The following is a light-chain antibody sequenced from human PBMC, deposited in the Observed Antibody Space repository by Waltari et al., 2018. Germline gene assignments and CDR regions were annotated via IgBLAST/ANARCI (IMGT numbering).Light chain of an antibody. Sequence: SYVLTQPPSVSVAPGQTARITCGGNNIGTKSVHWYQQKPGQAPVLVVYDDGDRPSGIPGRFSGPKSGNTATLTISRVEAGDEADYYCQVWDRGWVFGGGTKLTVL. CDR2: DDG. V-gene: IGLV3-21*02. CDR1: NIGTKS. J-gene: IGLJ3*02. CDR3: QVWDRGWV.